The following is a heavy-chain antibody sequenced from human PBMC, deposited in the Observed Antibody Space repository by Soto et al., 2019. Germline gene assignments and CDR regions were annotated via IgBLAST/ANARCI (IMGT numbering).Heavy chain of an antibody. CDR2: IIPIFGTA. V-gene: IGHV1-69*12. D-gene: IGHD7-27*01. CDR3: ASPPPANWGWYYFDY. Sequence: QVQLVQSGAEVKKPGSSVKVSCKASGGTFSSYAISWVRQAPGQGLEWMGGIIPIFGTANYAQKFQCRVTITADESTSTAYMELSSLRSEDTAVYYCASPPPANWGWYYFDYWGQGTLVTVSS. J-gene: IGHJ4*02. CDR1: GGTFSSYA.